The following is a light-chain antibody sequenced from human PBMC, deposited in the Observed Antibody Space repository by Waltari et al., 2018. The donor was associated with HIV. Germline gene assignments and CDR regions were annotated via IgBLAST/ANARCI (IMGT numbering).Light chain of an antibody. Sequence: DIQMTQSPSSLSASVGNRVPTTCHAHQHIATNLNWFQQKPGQAPKLLIYDVSKLETGVPSRFTGGGSGATFTFTITSLRPEDIATYYCLQYDDLPLTFGGGTKVELK. J-gene: IGKJ4*01. V-gene: IGKV1-33*01. CDR3: LQYDDLPLT. CDR2: DVS. CDR1: QHIATN.